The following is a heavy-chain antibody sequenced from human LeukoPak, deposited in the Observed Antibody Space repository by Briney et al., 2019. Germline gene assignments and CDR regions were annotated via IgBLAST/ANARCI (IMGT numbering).Heavy chain of an antibody. Sequence: GGSLRLSCAASGFTFASYAMSWVRQAPGRGLEWVSATSGSGANTYYADSVKGRFTISRDNSKNTLYLQMNSLRAEDTAVYYCAKDWTGTKPFDLWGRGTLVTVSS. J-gene: IGHJ2*01. CDR3: AKDWTGTKPFDL. CDR2: TSGSGANT. V-gene: IGHV3-23*01. D-gene: IGHD3/OR15-3a*01. CDR1: GFTFASYA.